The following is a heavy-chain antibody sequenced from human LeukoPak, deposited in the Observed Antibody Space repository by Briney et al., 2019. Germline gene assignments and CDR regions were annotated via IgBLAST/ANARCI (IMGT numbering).Heavy chain of an antibody. V-gene: IGHV3-43*02. CDR2: ISGDGGST. J-gene: IGHJ4*02. CDR1: GFTFDDYA. D-gene: IGHD4-11*01. CDR3: AKVGDYRKPVDDYFDY. Sequence: GGSLRLSCAASGFTFDDYAMHWVRQAPGKGLEWVSLISGDGGSTYYADSVKGRFTISRDNSKNSLYLQMNSLRTEDTALYYCAKVGDYRKPVDDYFDYWGQGTLVTVSS.